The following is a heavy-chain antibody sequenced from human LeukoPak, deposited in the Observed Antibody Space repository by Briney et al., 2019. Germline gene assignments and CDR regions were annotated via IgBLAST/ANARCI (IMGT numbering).Heavy chain of an antibody. Sequence: SVEVSCKASGGTFSSFAISWVRQAPGQGLEWMGRIIPIFGTANYAQKFQGRVTITTDESTSTAYMELSSLRSEDTAVYYCATKADSSGPQFDYWGQGTLVTVSS. CDR3: ATKADSSGPQFDY. CDR2: IIPIFGTA. J-gene: IGHJ4*02. V-gene: IGHV1-69*05. D-gene: IGHD3-22*01. CDR1: GGTFSSFA.